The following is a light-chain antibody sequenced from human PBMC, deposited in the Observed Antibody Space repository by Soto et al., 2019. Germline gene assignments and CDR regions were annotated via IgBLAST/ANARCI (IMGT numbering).Light chain of an antibody. CDR3: QQYGSSPLT. CDR2: GAS. V-gene: IGKV3-20*01. J-gene: IGKJ4*01. CDR1: QSVSSNY. Sequence: DTVLTQSPGTLSLSPGERATLSCRASQSVSSNYLAWYQQKPGQAPRLLISGASTRATGIQDRFSGSGSGTDSTLTIRRLEPEDFAVYYCQQYGSSPLTFGGGTKVDIK.